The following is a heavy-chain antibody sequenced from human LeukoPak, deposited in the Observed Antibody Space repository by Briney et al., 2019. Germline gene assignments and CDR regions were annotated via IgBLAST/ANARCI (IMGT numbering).Heavy chain of an antibody. CDR1: GGSFSGYY. J-gene: IGHJ6*03. V-gene: IGHV4-34*01. D-gene: IGHD2-15*01. Sequence: SETLSLTCAVYGGSFSGYYWSWIRQPPGKGLEWIGEINHSGSTNYNPSLKSRVTISVDTSKNQFSLKLSSVTAADTAVYYCARGRSAPGYCSRGSCYQYYYYMDVWGKGTTVTVSS. CDR2: INHSGST. CDR3: ARGRSAPGYCSRGSCYQYYYYMDV.